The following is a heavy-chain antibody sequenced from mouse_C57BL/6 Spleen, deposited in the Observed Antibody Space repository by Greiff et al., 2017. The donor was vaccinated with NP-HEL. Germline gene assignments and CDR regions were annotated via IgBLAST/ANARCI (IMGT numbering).Heavy chain of an antibody. V-gene: IGHV3-1*01. D-gene: IGHD1-1*01. J-gene: IGHJ4*01. CDR3: ARGDYGSSYYAMDY. CDR2: ISYSGST. CDR1: GYSITSGYD. Sequence: EVKVVESGPGMVKPSQSLSLTCTVTGYSITSGYDWHWIRHFPGNKLEWMGYISYSGSTNYNPSLKSRISITHDTSKNHFFLKLNSVTTEDTATYYCARGDYGSSYYAMDYWGQGTSVTVSS.